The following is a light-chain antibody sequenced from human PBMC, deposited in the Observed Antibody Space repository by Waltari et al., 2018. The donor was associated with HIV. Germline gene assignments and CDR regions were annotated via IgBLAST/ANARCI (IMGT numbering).Light chain of an antibody. CDR1: QSVSSN. J-gene: IGKJ3*01. V-gene: IGKV3-15*01. CDR2: GAS. Sequence: ETSLTLSPATLSVSPGERATLSCRASQSVSSNLAWYHQKPGQAPRLLIYGASTRAAGVPARFSGSGSGTEFTLTISSLQSEDFAVYYCQQYNNWHTFGPGTKVDIK. CDR3: QQYNNWHT.